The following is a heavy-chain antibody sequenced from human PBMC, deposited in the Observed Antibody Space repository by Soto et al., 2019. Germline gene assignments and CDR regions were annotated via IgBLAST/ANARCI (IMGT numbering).Heavy chain of an antibody. J-gene: IGHJ4*02. V-gene: IGHV4-4*02. Sequence: QVRLQESGPRLVKPSGTLSLTCAVSGDPITSNYWWSWVRQPPGKGLEWIGEVFHSGAVNYNPSLKSRVTISLDKSNNQFSLTLTSVTAADTAIYYCARNPFDYWGQGTLVTVSS. CDR2: VFHSGAV. CDR1: GDPITSNYW. CDR3: ARNPFDY.